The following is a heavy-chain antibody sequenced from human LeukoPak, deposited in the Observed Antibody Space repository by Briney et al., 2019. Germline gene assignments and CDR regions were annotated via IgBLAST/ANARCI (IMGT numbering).Heavy chain of an antibody. Sequence: PGGSPRLSCAASGFTFSSYAMSWVRQAPGKGLEWVSAISGSGGSTYYADSVKGRFTISRDNSKNTLYLQMNSLRAEDTAVYYCAKIAIDIVVVPAATDYWGQGTLVTVSS. CDR2: ISGSGGST. J-gene: IGHJ4*02. D-gene: IGHD2-2*01. CDR3: AKIAIDIVVVPAATDY. CDR1: GFTFSSYA. V-gene: IGHV3-23*01.